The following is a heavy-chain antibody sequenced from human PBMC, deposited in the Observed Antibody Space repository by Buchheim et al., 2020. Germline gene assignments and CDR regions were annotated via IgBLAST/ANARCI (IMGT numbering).Heavy chain of an antibody. J-gene: IGHJ4*02. CDR1: GFTFSSSW. CDR2: MTSDGSTT. D-gene: IGHD3-16*01. V-gene: IGHV3-74*01. Sequence: EVQLVESGGGLVQPGGSLRLSCAASGFTFSSSWMQWVRQAPGKGLVWVSRMTSDGSTTCYAESVRGRFTISRDNAKNTLYLQMNSLGAEDTAVYYCARDFGGPSDCWGQGTL. CDR3: ARDFGGPSDC.